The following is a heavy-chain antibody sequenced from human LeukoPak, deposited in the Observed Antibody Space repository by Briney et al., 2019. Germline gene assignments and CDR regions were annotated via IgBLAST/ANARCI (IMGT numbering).Heavy chain of an antibody. CDR2: INHSGST. Sequence: SETLSLTCAVYGGSFSGYYWSWIRQPPGKGLEWIGEINHSGSTNYNPSLKSRVTISVDTSKNQFSLKLSSVTAGDTAVYYCARCPKYYDSSGYSTWGQGTLVTVSS. J-gene: IGHJ5*02. V-gene: IGHV4-34*01. CDR3: ARCPKYYDSSGYST. D-gene: IGHD3-22*01. CDR1: GGSFSGYY.